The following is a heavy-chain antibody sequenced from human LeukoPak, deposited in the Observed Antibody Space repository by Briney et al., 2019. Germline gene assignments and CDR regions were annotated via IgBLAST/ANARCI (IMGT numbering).Heavy chain of an antibody. CDR3: ARHGGAAAAIDY. CDR1: GGFVSSSSYF. V-gene: IGHV4-39*01. D-gene: IGHD6-13*01. J-gene: IGHJ4*02. Sequence: SETLSLTCTVSGGFVSSSSYFWGWIRQPPGKGLEWIGSIYYSGTSYYNPSLKSRITISLATSKNQFSLKLRSVTAADTAVYYCARHGGAAAAIDYWGQGTLVTVSS. CDR2: IYYSGTS.